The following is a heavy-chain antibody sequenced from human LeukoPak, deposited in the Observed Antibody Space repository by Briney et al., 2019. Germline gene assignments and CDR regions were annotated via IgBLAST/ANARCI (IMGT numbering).Heavy chain of an antibody. J-gene: IGHJ4*02. Sequence: GGSLRLSCAASGFTFSSYSMNWVRQAPGKGLEWVSTISGSGGTTYYADSVKGRFTISRDNSRNTLYPQMNSLRAEDTAVYYCAKDSRLRIRFLEWLPQYYFDYWGQGTLVTVSS. CDR1: GFTFSSYS. CDR2: ISGSGGTT. D-gene: IGHD3-3*01. V-gene: IGHV3-23*01. CDR3: AKDSRLRIRFLEWLPQYYFDY.